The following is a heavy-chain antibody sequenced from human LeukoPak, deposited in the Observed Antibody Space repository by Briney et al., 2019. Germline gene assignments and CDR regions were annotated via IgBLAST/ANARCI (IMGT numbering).Heavy chain of an antibody. J-gene: IGHJ4*02. CDR1: GGSFSGYY. V-gene: IGHV4-34*01. Sequence: PSETQSLTCAVYGGSFSGYYWSWIRQPPGKGLEWIGEINHSGSTNYNPSLKSRVTISVDTSKNQFSLKLSSVTAADTAVYYCAREGDTTTLFLDYWGQGTLVTVSS. CDR3: AREGDTTTLFLDY. CDR2: INHSGST. D-gene: IGHD5-18*01.